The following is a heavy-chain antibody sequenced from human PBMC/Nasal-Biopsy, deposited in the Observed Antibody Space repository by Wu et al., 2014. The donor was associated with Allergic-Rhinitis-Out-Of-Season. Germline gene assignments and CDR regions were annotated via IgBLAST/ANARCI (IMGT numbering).Heavy chain of an antibody. D-gene: IGHD5-24*01. J-gene: IGHJ6*03. CDR2: LTGSGGGT. CDR3: ARAIGATTNYYYYMDV. V-gene: IGHV3-23*01. Sequence: LRLSCAASGFRFTSFAMTWVRQAPGKGLEWVSGLTGSGGGTYYADSVKGRFTISRDNSRNTLYLQMHSLRAEDTALYYCARAIGATTNYYYYMDVWGKGTTVTVSS. CDR1: GFRFTSFA.